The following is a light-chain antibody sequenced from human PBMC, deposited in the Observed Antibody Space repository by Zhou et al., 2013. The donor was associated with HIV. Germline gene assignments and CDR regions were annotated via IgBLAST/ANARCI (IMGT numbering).Light chain of an antibody. CDR3: QQYDNVPPAT. Sequence: IQLTQSPSSLSASVGGRVSITCRASQGINTALAWYQQKPGKAPKLLIYDASNLETGVPSRFSGSGSGTDFTFTINSLQPEDIATYYCQQYDNVPPATFGGGTKVEIK. CDR1: QGINTA. V-gene: IGKV1-33*01. CDR2: DAS. J-gene: IGKJ4*01.